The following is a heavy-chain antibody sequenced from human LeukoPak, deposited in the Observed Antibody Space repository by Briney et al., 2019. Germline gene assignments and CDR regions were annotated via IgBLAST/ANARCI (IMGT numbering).Heavy chain of an antibody. Sequence: SETLSLTCTVSGGSIISDNYYWAWIRQPPGKGLEWIGSAYYNGETYYNPSLKSRVTISVDTSKNQFSLKLSSVTAADTAVYYCACENEIYDSSDLRTDAFDIWGQGTMVTVSS. CDR1: GGSIISDNYY. D-gene: IGHD3-22*01. CDR3: ACENEIYDSSDLRTDAFDI. CDR2: AYYNGET. V-gene: IGHV4-39*07. J-gene: IGHJ3*02.